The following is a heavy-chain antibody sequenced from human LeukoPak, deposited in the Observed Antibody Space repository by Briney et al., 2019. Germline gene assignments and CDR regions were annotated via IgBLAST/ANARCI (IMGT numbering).Heavy chain of an antibody. V-gene: IGHV3-48*03. CDR1: GFTFSSYE. Sequence: PGGSLRLSCAASGFTFSSYEMNWVRQAPGKGLEWVSYISSSGSTIYYADSVKGRFTISRDDAKNSLYLQMNSLRAEDTAVYYCARGIVATMVDYWAREPWSPSPQ. D-gene: IGHD5-12*01. CDR2: ISSSGSTI. J-gene: IGHJ4*02. CDR3: ARGIVATMVDY.